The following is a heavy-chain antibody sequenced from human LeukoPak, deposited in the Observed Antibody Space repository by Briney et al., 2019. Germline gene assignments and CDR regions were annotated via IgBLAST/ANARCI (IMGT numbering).Heavy chain of an antibody. J-gene: IGHJ5*01. CDR2: IYYRGST. Sequence: PSETLSLTCTDSGGSISNKYWSWIRQPPGKGLEWIGYIYYRGSTNYNPPLKRQISMSADTSKNQFSLKLSSVTPADTAVYYCASWGYYYVSRSVDSWGQGTLVTVSS. CDR3: ASWGYYYVSRSVDS. CDR1: GGSISNKY. D-gene: IGHD3-10*01. V-gene: IGHV4-59*01.